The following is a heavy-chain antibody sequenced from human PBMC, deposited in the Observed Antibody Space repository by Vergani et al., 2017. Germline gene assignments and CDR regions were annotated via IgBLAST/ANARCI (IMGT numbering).Heavy chain of an antibody. D-gene: IGHD3-3*01. V-gene: IGHV3-48*03. CDR1: GFTFSSYE. CDR2: ISSSGSTI. Sequence: EVQLVESGGGLVQPGGSLRLSCAASGFTFSSYEMNWVRQAPGKGLEWVSYISSSGSTIYYADSVKGRFTISRDNSKNTLYLQMNSLRAEDTAVYYCAKAGLRPWSGYPQLWAVDAFDIWGQGTMVTVSS. J-gene: IGHJ3*02. CDR3: AKAGLRPWSGYPQLWAVDAFDI.